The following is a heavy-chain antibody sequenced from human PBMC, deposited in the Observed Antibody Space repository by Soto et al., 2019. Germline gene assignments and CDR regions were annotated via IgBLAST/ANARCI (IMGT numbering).Heavy chain of an antibody. J-gene: IGHJ4*02. CDR2: INHSGST. Sequence: QVQLQQWGAGLLKPSETLSLTCAVYGGSFSGYYWSWIRQPPGKGLEWIGEINHSGSTNYNPSLKSRVTRSADTSKNQFSLKLSSVTAADTAVYYCASGRYYDFWSGYYRYFDYWGQGTLVTVSS. V-gene: IGHV4-34*01. D-gene: IGHD3-3*01. CDR3: ASGRYYDFWSGYYRYFDY. CDR1: GGSFSGYY.